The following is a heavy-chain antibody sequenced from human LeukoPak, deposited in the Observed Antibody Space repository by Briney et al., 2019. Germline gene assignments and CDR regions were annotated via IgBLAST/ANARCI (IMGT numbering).Heavy chain of an antibody. CDR2: ISWNSGSI. Sequence: GGSLRLSCAASGFTFDDYAMHWVRQAPGKGLEWVSGISWNSGSIGYADSVKGRFTISRDNAKNSLYLQMNSLRAEDTAVYYCASVKIAAAGTSWFDPWGQGTLVTVSS. V-gene: IGHV3-9*01. CDR1: GFTFDDYA. CDR3: ASVKIAAAGTSWFDP. D-gene: IGHD6-13*01. J-gene: IGHJ5*02.